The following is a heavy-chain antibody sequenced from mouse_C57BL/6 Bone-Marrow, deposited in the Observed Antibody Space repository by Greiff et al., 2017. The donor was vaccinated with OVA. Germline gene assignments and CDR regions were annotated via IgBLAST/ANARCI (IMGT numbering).Heavy chain of an antibody. D-gene: IGHD1-1*01. J-gene: IGHJ4*01. V-gene: IGHV5-17*01. CDR3: ASYYGSYAMDY. CDR2: ISSGSSTI. Sequence: DVHLVESGGGLVKPGGSLKLSCAASGFTFSDYGMHWVRQAPEKGLEWVAYISSGSSTIYYADTVKGRFTISRDNAKNTLFLQMTSLRSEDTAMYYCASYYGSYAMDYWGQGTSVTVSS. CDR1: GFTFSDYG.